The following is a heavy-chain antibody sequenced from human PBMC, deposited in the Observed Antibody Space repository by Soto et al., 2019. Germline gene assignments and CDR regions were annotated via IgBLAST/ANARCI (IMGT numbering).Heavy chain of an antibody. J-gene: IGHJ4*02. V-gene: IGHV4-4*02. D-gene: IGHD2-21*02. CDR1: GDSISSDKW. CDR3: ARGGDWQFDY. CDR2: IHHSGRT. Sequence: QVQLQESGPGLVKPSGTLSLTCAVSGDSISSDKWWRWVRRPPGKGLGWIGAIHHSGRTNYNPYLPSRVTILVETSKNPVSLDRSSMTAADTAVYYCARGGDWQFDYWGPGTLVTVSS.